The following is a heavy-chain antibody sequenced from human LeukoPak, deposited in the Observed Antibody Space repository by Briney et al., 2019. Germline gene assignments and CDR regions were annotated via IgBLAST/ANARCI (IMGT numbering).Heavy chain of an antibody. CDR2: IYYSGST. Sequence: SETLSLTCTVSGGSISSSSYYWGWIRQPPGKGLEWIGNIYYSGSTYYNPSLKSRVTISVDTSKNQFSLKLSSVTAADTAVYYCARDGSYLAYWGQGTLVTVSS. D-gene: IGHD1-26*01. V-gene: IGHV4-39*07. CDR3: ARDGSYLAY. CDR1: GGSISSSSYY. J-gene: IGHJ4*02.